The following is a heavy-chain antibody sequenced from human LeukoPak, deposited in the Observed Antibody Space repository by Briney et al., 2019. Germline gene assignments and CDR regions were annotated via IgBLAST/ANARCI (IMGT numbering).Heavy chain of an antibody. CDR3: AREERYSSGWYDGNDY. CDR1: GGSISSYY. D-gene: IGHD6-19*01. Sequence: SETLSLTCTVSGGSISSYYWSWIRQPAGKGLEWIGRIYTSGSTNYNPSLKSRVTMSVDTSKNQFALKLSSVTAADTAVYYCAREERYSSGWYDGNDYWGQGTLVTVSS. J-gene: IGHJ4*02. V-gene: IGHV4-4*07. CDR2: IYTSGST.